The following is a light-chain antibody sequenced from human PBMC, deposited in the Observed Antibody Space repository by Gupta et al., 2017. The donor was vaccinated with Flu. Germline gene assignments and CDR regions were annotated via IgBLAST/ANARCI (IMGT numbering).Light chain of an antibody. Sequence: SCYQQHPGKALKLIIYEVSKCPSGVPVRFSSSKSGNTASLTVSGLHAEDEADYYYCSYAGCDNWGVFGTGTKVTVL. CDR2: EVS. CDR3: CSYAGCDNWGV. V-gene: IGLV2-11*03. J-gene: IGLJ1*01.